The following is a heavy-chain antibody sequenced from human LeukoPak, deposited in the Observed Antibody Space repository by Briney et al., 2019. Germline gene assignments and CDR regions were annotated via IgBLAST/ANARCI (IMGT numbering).Heavy chain of an antibody. J-gene: IGHJ4*02. CDR1: GFTFSSYG. V-gene: IGHV3-30*02. CDR3: AKDYLFDIVVVPADFDY. Sequence: PGGSLRLSCAASGFTFSSYGMHWVRQAPGKGLEWVAFIRYDGSNKYYADSVKGRFTISRDNSKNTLYLQMNSLRAEDTAVYYCAKDYLFDIVVVPADFDYWGQGTLVTVSS. D-gene: IGHD2-2*01. CDR2: IRYDGSNK.